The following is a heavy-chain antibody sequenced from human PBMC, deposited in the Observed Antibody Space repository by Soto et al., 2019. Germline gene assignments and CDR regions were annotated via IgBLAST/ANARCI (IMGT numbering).Heavy chain of an antibody. Sequence: SGPTLVNPTQTLTLTCTFSGFSLSTSGMCVSWIRQPPGKALAWIALIDWDDDKYYITSLKTRLTISKDTSKSQVVLTMTNMDPVDTATYYCARIIGSRSYPDIVDYWGQGTLVTVSS. CDR1: GFSLSTSGMC. V-gene: IGHV2-70*01. CDR3: ARIIGSRSYPDIVDY. D-gene: IGHD3-10*01. J-gene: IGHJ4*02. CDR2: IDWDDDK.